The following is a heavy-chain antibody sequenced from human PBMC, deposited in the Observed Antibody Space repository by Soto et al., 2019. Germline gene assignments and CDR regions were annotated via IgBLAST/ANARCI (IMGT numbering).Heavy chain of an antibody. CDR2: IYYSGTT. V-gene: IGHV4-59*01. Sequence: SETLSLTCTVSGGSISSSYWSWIRQSPGKGLEWIAYIYYSGTTNYNPSLESRVTISIDTSKNQFSLRLTSVTAADTAVYYCARSVVHQWLVHDAFDVWGRGTVVTVSS. CDR3: ARSVVHQWLVHDAFDV. CDR1: GGSISSSY. D-gene: IGHD6-19*01. J-gene: IGHJ3*01.